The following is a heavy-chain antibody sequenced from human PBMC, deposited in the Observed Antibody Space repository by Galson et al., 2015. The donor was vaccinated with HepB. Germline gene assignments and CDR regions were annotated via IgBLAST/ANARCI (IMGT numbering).Heavy chain of an antibody. J-gene: IGHJ6*02. CDR3: ARRGEWDFGTVVTWGFYYYYGMDV. CDR1: GFTFSSYS. D-gene: IGHD4-23*01. V-gene: IGHV3-21*01. CDR2: ISSSSSYI. Sequence: SLRLSCAASGFTFSSYSMNWVRQAPGKGLEWVSSISSSSSYIYYADSVKGRFTISRDNAKNSLYLQMNSLRAEDTAVYYCARRGEWDFGTVVTWGFYYYYGMDVWGQGTTVTVSS.